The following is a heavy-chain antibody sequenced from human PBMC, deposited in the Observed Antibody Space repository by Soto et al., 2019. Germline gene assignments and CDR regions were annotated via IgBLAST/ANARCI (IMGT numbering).Heavy chain of an antibody. D-gene: IGHD6-13*01. V-gene: IGHV3-23*01. CDR2: ISGSGNTT. CDR1: GFTFSSYA. J-gene: IGHJ4*02. CDR3: AKARGRTWYEDY. Sequence: VQLLESGGGLVQPGGSLRLSCAASGFTFSSYAMTWVRQAPGKGLEWVSSISGSGNTTYYADSVQGRFTISRDSSKNTLYLQMNSLSPEDTAVYYCAKARGRTWYEDYWGQGTLVTVSS.